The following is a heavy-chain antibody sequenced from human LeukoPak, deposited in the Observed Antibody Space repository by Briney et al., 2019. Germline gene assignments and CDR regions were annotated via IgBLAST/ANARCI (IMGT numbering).Heavy chain of an antibody. CDR1: GFTFSRYW. CDR2: IKEDGSEK. CDR3: VSCGTPTCIIRFDH. V-gene: IGHV3-7*01. J-gene: IGHJ4*02. Sequence: GGSLRLSCAASGFTFSRYWMTWVRQAPGKGLEWVASIKEDGSEKSYVDSVKGRFTISRDHDKTSLYLQMNSLRAEDTAIYYCVSCGTPTCIIRFDHWGQGTLVTVSS. D-gene: IGHD2-15*01.